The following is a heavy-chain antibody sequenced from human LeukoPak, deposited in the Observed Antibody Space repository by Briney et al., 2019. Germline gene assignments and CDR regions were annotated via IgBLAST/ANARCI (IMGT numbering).Heavy chain of an antibody. CDR2: IYYSGST. Sequence: TSETLSLTCTVSGGSISSYYWSWIRQPPGKGLEWIGYIYYSGSTNHNPSLKSRVTISIDTSKNQFSLKLSSVTAADTAVYYCARSQWLVALDYWGQGTLVTVSS. D-gene: IGHD6-19*01. V-gene: IGHV4-59*12. CDR1: GGSISSYY. J-gene: IGHJ4*02. CDR3: ARSQWLVALDY.